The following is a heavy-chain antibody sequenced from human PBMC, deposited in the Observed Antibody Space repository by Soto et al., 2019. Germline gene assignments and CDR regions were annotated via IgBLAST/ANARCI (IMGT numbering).Heavy chain of an antibody. Sequence: QVQLQESGPGLVKPSGTLSLTCAVSGVSISSHDWWTWVRQPPGKGLEWIGESHQSGNTHYNSSLESRVTISLDKSKNHFSLNLSSVTVADTAVYYCANRDTSRFDWGQGTLVTVSS. CDR1: GVSISSHDW. CDR2: SHQSGNT. J-gene: IGHJ4*02. V-gene: IGHV4-4*02. D-gene: IGHD6-13*01. CDR3: ANRDTSRFD.